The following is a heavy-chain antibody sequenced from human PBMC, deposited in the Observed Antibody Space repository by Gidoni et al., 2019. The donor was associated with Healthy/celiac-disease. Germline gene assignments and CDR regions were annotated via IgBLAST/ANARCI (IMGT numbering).Heavy chain of an antibody. CDR3: AKDYNGGYSGYDYVFDY. Sequence: VQLVESGGVVVQPGGSLRLSCEASGFPFDDSAMDWVSQAPGKGREWGARISWDGGSTYYADSVKGRFTISRDNSKNSLYLQMNSLRAEDTALYYCAKDYNGGYSGYDYVFDYWGQGTLVTVSS. D-gene: IGHD5-12*01. V-gene: IGHV3-43D*03. J-gene: IGHJ4*02. CDR1: GFPFDDSA. CDR2: ISWDGGST.